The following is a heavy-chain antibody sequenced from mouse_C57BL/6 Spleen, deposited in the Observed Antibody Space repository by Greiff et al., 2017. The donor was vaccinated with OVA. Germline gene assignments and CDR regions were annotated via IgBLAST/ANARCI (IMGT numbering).Heavy chain of an antibody. CDR1: GYTFTSYW. CDR2: IDPSDSET. CDR3: ARLEYGSSYYFDY. Sequence: VQLQQPGAELVRPGSSVKLSCKASGYTFTSYWMHWVKQRPIQGLEWIGNIDPSDSETHYNQKFKDKATLTVDKSSSTAYMQLSSLTSEDSAVYYCARLEYGSSYYFDYWGQGTTLTVSS. D-gene: IGHD1-1*01. V-gene: IGHV1-52*01. J-gene: IGHJ2*01.